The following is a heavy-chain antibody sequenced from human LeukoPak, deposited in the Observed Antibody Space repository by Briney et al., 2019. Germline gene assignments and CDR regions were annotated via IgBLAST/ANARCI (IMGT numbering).Heavy chain of an antibody. D-gene: IGHD1-26*01. V-gene: IGHV3-21*01. CDR2: ISSSDIYI. CDR1: GFIFSTYS. CDR3: ARGPRANHFNWFDP. J-gene: IGHJ5*02. Sequence: PGGSLRLSCAASGFIFSTYSMNWVRQAPGKGLEWVSSISSSDIYIYYADSVKGRFTISRDNAKNSLYLQMNSLRAEDTAVYYCARGPRANHFNWFDPWGRGTLVTVSS.